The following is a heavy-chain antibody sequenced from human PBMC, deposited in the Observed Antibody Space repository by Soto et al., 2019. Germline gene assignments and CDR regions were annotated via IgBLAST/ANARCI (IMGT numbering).Heavy chain of an antibody. CDR1: GFTFSSYA. CDR2: ISGSGGST. V-gene: IGHV3-23*01. CDR3: AKDEQQLVRPVPYNWFDP. Sequence: EVQLLESGGGLVQPGGSLRLSCAASGFTFSSYAMSWVRQAPGKGLEWVSAISGSGGSTYYADSVKGRFTISRDNAKNTLYLQMNSLRAEDTAVYYCAKDEQQLVRPVPYNWFDPWGQGTLVTVSS. D-gene: IGHD6-13*01. J-gene: IGHJ5*02.